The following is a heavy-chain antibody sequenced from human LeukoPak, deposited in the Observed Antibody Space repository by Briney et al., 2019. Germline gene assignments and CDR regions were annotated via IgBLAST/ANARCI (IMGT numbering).Heavy chain of an antibody. CDR3: AREISRFGI. J-gene: IGHJ4*02. Sequence: PGGSLRLSCAASGFTVTCNYLTWVRQAPGKGLEWVSVIYRDGSTYYADSVKGRFTISRDNPNNTLYLQMHSLRAEDTAVYYCAREISRFGIWGQGTLVTVSS. CDR1: GFTVTCNY. D-gene: IGHD3-16*01. V-gene: IGHV3-66*01. CDR2: IYRDGST.